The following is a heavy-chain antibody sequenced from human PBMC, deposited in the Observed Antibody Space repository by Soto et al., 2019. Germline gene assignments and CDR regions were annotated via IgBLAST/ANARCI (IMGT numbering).Heavy chain of an antibody. CDR2: ISYDGSNK. CDR3: AKGEYSSSSAFDY. D-gene: IGHD6-6*01. V-gene: IGHV3-30*18. CDR1: GFTFSSYG. J-gene: IGHJ4*02. Sequence: GGSLRLSCAASGFTFSSYGMHWVRQAPGKGLEWVAVISYDGSNKYYADSVKGRFTISRDNSKNTLYLQMNSLRAEDTAVYYCAKGEYSSSSAFDYWGQGTLVTVSS.